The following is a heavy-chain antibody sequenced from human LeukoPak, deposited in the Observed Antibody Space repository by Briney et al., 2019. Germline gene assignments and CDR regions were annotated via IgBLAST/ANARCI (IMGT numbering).Heavy chain of an antibody. Sequence: GGSLRLSCAASGFTFSSYAMTWIRQAPGKGLEWFSSISGSGGSTYYADSVKGRFTISRDNSRNMLFLQMNSLRAEDTAVYYCARSKTYYYESSGSYSVFDYYMDVWGKGTTVTVSS. CDR1: GFTFSSYA. CDR3: ARSKTYYYESSGSYSVFDYYMDV. J-gene: IGHJ6*03. D-gene: IGHD3-22*01. CDR2: ISGSGGST. V-gene: IGHV3-23*01.